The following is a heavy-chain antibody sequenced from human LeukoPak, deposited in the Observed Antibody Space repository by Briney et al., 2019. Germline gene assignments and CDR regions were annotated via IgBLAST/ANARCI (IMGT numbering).Heavy chain of an antibody. J-gene: IGHJ4*02. CDR1: GFTFSTYS. CDR3: ARDLRGGHFDY. Sequence: GGSLRLSCAASGFTFSTYSMNWVRQAPGKGLEWVANIKEDGSEKEFKGSVKGRFTISRDNAQNSVYLQMSSLRAEDTAVYYCARDLRGGHFDYWGQGTLVTVSS. V-gene: IGHV3-7*01. D-gene: IGHD2-15*01. CDR2: IKEDGSEK.